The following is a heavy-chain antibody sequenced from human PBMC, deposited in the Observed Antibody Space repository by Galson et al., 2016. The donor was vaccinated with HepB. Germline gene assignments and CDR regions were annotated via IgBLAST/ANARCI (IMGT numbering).Heavy chain of an antibody. J-gene: IGHJ5*01. Sequence: TLSLTCTVAGASIDSGDHFWPWIRQPAGKGLEWIGHIYTGGSHEYKSSLRSRVSISKGASENQFSLKLTSVTAADTAVYYCARESRFLGGGWFEFWGQGSVVIVYS. CDR2: IYTGGSH. CDR3: ARESRFLGGGWFEF. CDR1: GASIDSGDHF. D-gene: IGHD3-3*01. V-gene: IGHV4-61*09.